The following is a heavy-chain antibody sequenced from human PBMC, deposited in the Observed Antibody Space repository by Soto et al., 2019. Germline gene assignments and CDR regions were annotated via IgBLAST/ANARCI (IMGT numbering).Heavy chain of an antibody. Sequence: QVQLQESGPGLVKPSETLSLTCTVSGGSISNYYWSWVRQPPGKGLEWIGYIYDSGSTNYNPSLKSRVTISVDTSKNQFSLRLTSVTAADTAVYYCAAALRYWGQGTLVTVSS. CDR1: GGSISNYY. D-gene: IGHD2-15*01. V-gene: IGHV4-59*01. J-gene: IGHJ4*02. CDR3: AAALRY. CDR2: IYDSGST.